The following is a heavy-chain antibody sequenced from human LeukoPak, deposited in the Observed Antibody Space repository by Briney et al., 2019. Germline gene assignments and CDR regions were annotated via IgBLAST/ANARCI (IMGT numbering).Heavy chain of an antibody. Sequence: GGSLRLSCAASGFTFRSYGMHWVRQAPGKGLEWVAFIRYDGSNKYYADSVKGRFTISRDNSKNTLYLQMNSLRAEDTAVYYCARRSAIALGGDYWGQGTLVTVSS. CDR1: GFTFRSYG. CDR2: IRYDGSNK. D-gene: IGHD6-19*01. CDR3: ARRSAIALGGDY. V-gene: IGHV3-30*02. J-gene: IGHJ4*02.